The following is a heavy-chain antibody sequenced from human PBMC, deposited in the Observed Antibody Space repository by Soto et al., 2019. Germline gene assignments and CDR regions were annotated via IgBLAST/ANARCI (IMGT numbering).Heavy chain of an antibody. Sequence: LSLPFPFSFFSLSSGGSFWSWIRQHPVKGLEWIGYIYYSGTTYYHPSLDSRVIISADTSKPPFFLKLNSVTAADTAVYYCARGGGIAARPFDSWGQGALVTVSS. CDR3: ARGGGIAARPFDS. CDR2: IYYSGTT. D-gene: IGHD6-6*01. J-gene: IGHJ4*02. CDR1: FFSLSSGGSF. V-gene: IGHV4-31*03.